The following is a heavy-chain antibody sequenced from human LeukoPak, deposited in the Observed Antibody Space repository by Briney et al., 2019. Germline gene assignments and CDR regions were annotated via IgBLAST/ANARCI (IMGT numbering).Heavy chain of an antibody. CDR3: ARRSFGGDYDY. V-gene: IGHV3-64*01. CDR2: ISGNGGST. J-gene: IGHJ4*02. Sequence: GGSLRLSCAASGFTFSSYAMHWVRQAPGKGLEYVSAISGNGGSTYYANSVKGRFTISRDNSKNTLYLQMGSLRAEDMAVYYCARRSFGGDYDYWGQGTLDTVSS. CDR1: GFTFSSYA. D-gene: IGHD2-21*01.